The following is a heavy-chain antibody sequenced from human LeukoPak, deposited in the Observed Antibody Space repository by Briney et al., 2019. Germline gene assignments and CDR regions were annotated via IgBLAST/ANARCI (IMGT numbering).Heavy chain of an antibody. CDR1: GGTFSSYA. CDR2: IIPIFGTA. V-gene: IGHV1-69*01. J-gene: IGHJ4*02. CDR3: ASPPPPIDSSPEVPYYFDY. D-gene: IGHD6-13*01. Sequence: SVKVSCKASGGTFSSYAISWVRQAPGQGLEWMEGIIPIFGTANYAQKFQGRVTITADESTSTAYMELSSLRSEDTAVYYCASPPPPIDSSPEVPYYFDYWGQGTLVTVSS.